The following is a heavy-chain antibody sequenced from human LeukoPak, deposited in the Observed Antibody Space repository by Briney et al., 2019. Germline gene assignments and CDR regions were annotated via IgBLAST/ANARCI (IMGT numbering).Heavy chain of an antibody. CDR2: INPNSGGT. CDR1: GYTFTAYY. CDR3: ARVSPSDAFDI. J-gene: IGHJ3*02. V-gene: IGHV1-2*02. Sequence: ASVKVSCKASGYTFTAYYIHWVRQAPGQGLEWMGWINPNSGGTNYAQKFQGRVTMIRDTSISIAYMDLTRLRSDDTAVYYCARVSPSDAFDIWGQGTMVIVSS.